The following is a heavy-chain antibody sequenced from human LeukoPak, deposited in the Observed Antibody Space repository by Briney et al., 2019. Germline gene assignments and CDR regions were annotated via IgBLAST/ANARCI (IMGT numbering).Heavy chain of an antibody. J-gene: IGHJ3*02. V-gene: IGHV3-30-3*01. CDR2: ISYDGSNK. CDR1: GFTFSSYA. Sequence: GGSLRLSCAASGFTFSSYAMHWVRQAPGKGLEWVAVISYDGSNKYYADSVKGRFTISRDNSKNTLYLQMNSLRAEDTAVYYCARDFPRYCSSTSCPNDAFDIWGQGTMVTVSS. D-gene: IGHD2-2*01. CDR3: ARDFPRYCSSTSCPNDAFDI.